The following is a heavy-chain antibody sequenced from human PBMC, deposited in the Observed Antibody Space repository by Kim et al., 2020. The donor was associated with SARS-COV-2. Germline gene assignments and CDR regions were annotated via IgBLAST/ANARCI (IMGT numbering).Heavy chain of an antibody. D-gene: IGHD3-9*01. J-gene: IGHJ6*02. Sequence: GGSLRLSCAASGFTFSSYAMSWVRQAPGKGLEWVSAISGSGGSTYYADSVKGRFTISRDNSKNTLYLQMNSLRAEDTAVYYCATDVLRYFDWFVGGMDVWGQGTTVTVSS. CDR2: ISGSGGST. CDR1: GFTFSSYA. CDR3: ATDVLRYFDWFVGGMDV. V-gene: IGHV3-23*01.